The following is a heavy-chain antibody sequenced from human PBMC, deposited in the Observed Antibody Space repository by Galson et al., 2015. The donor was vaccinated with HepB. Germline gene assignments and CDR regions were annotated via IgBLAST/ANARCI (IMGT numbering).Heavy chain of an antibody. D-gene: IGHD3-10*01. CDR3: ARVNYGPRLMKSGAFDI. V-gene: IGHV3-21*01. CDR2: ITTRSDYI. Sequence: SLRLSCAASGFTFDTYDMNWVRQAPGKGLEWVSSITTRSDYIYYADSVKGRFTISRDNAKNSLYLQMDSLRAEDTAVYYCARVNYGPRLMKSGAFDIWGQGTMVTVSS. J-gene: IGHJ3*02. CDR1: GFTFDTYD.